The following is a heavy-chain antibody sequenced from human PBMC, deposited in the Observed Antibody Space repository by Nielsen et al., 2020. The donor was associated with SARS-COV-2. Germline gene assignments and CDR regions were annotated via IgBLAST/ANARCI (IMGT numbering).Heavy chain of an antibody. V-gene: IGHV4-59*12. J-gene: IGHJ6*02. CDR1: GGSISDYY. D-gene: IGHD3-10*01. CDR3: ARDLGYGSGSYFPTPLTHYYGMDV. Sequence: SETLSLTCSVSGGSISDYYWTWIRQPPGKGLEWIGYVHYSGTTNYNPSLKSRVTISLDTSKNQFSLKLSSVTAADTAVYYCARDLGYGSGSYFPTPLTHYYGMDVWGQGTTVTVSS. CDR2: VHYSGTT.